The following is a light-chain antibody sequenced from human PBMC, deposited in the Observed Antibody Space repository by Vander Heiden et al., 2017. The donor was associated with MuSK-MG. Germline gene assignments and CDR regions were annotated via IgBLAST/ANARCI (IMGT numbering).Light chain of an antibody. Sequence: SYVLTQPPSVSVDPGKTARITCGGNNIGSKSVHWYQQKPGQAPVLVIYYDSDRPSGIPERFSGSNSGNTATLTISRVEAGDEADYYCQVWDSSSDHRNVFGTGTKVTVL. CDR2: YDS. CDR1: NIGSKS. CDR3: QVWDSSSDHRNV. J-gene: IGLJ1*01. V-gene: IGLV3-21*04.